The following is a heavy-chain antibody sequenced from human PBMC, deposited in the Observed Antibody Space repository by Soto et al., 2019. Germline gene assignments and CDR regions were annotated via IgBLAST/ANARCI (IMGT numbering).Heavy chain of an antibody. D-gene: IGHD3-9*01. CDR3: ARHSRVDYHISTGSRSFVGAFGI. J-gene: IGHJ3*02. V-gene: IGHV3-7*01. CDR1: RFTFSNFY. Sequence: LRLSCAASRFTFSNFYMSWVRQAPGKGLEWVANMNQDGRERFYVDSVRGRFTISRDNTKNSLYLQMNRLRAEDTAVYSCARHSRVDYHISTGSRSFVGAFGIWRQRTGVTV. CDR2: MNQDGRER.